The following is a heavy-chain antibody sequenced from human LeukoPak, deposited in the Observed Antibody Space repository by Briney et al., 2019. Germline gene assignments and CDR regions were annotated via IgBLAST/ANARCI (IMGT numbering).Heavy chain of an antibody. CDR3: AKDRGMGATLPYYFDY. CDR2: IRYDGSNK. V-gene: IGHV3-30*02. CDR1: GFTFSSYA. J-gene: IGHJ4*02. D-gene: IGHD1-26*01. Sequence: GGSLRLSFAASGFTFSSYAMHWVRQAPGEGLEWVAFIRYDGSNKYYADSVKGRFTISRDNSKNTLYLQMNSLRAEDTAVYYCAKDRGMGATLPYYFDYWGQGTLVTVSS.